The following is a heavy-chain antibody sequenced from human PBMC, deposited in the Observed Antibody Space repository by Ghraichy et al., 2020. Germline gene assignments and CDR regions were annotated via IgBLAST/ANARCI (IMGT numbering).Heavy chain of an antibody. Sequence: GGSLRLSCAASGFTFSNYVMSWVSQAPGKGLEWVSGISGSGGSTYYADSVKGRFTISRDNSKNTLYLQMNSLRAADTAVNHCAKAYVDHSYYYYYYMDVWGRGTTVTVSS. J-gene: IGHJ6*03. CDR2: ISGSGGST. CDR1: GFTFSNYV. D-gene: IGHD4-17*01. V-gene: IGHV3-23*01. CDR3: AKAYVDHSYYYYYYMDV.